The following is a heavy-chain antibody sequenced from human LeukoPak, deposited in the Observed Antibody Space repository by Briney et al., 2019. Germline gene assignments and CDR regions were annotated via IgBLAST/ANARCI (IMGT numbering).Heavy chain of an antibody. J-gene: IGHJ4*02. CDR3: ARPHTGFDS. CDR1: GFTFTDYW. CDR2: ISGDGSSA. V-gene: IGHV3-74*01. Sequence: GGSLRLSCVASGFTFTDYWMHWIRQAPGGGLVWLSRISGDGSSAYYADPVKGRFTISRDNAKNTLYLQMNSLKPGDTAVYYCARPHTGFDSWGQGTLVTVSS.